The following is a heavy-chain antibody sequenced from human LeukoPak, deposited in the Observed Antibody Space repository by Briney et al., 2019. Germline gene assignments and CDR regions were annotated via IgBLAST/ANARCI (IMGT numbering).Heavy chain of an antibody. D-gene: IGHD3-3*01. CDR2: INPNSGGT. V-gene: IGHV1-2*02. CDR3: AGRCRRSDGDNWIDP. CDR1: GYTFTGYY. Sequence: GASVKVSCKASGYTFTGYYMHWVRQAPGQGLEWMGWINPNSGGTNYAQKFQGRVTMTRDTSISTAYMELNRPESDHTAVYYCAGRCRRSDGDNWIDPWGQGTLVTVPS. J-gene: IGHJ5*02.